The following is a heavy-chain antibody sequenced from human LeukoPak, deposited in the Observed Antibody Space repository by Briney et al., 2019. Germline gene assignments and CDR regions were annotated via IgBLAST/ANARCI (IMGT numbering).Heavy chain of an antibody. V-gene: IGHV1-2*02. CDR3: ARVSLTYYYDSSGNNLIDY. D-gene: IGHD3-22*01. Sequence: ASVKVSCKASGYTFTGYYMHWVRQAPGQGLEWMGWINPNSGGTNYAQKLQGRVTMTTDTSTSTAYMELRSLRSDDTAVYYCARVSLTYYYDSSGNNLIDYWGQGTLVTVSS. CDR2: INPNSGGT. CDR1: GYTFTGYY. J-gene: IGHJ4*02.